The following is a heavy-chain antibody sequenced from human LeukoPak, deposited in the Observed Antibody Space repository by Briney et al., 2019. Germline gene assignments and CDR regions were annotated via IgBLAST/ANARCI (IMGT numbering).Heavy chain of an antibody. V-gene: IGHV1-24*01. CDR3: ARDGGGSAARPWTMVT. CDR2: FDPEDGET. Sequence: ASVKVSCKVSGYTLTELSMHWVRQAPGKGLEWMGGFDPEDGETIYAQKFQGRVTMTEDTSTDTAYMELSSLRSEDTAVYYCARDGGGSAARPWTMVTWGQGTLVTVSS. J-gene: IGHJ5*02. CDR1: GYTLTELS. D-gene: IGHD6-6*01.